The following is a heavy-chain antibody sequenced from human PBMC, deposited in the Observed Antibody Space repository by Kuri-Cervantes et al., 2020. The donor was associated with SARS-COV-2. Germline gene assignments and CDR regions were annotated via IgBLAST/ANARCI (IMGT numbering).Heavy chain of an antibody. CDR2: TYHRSKWYN. CDR1: GDSASSTSAA. J-gene: IGHJ5*02. V-gene: IGHV6-1*01. Sequence: SQTLSLTCAISGDSASSTSAAWNWIRQSPSRGLEWLGRTYHRSKWYNEYAVSVKSRITINPDTSKNQFSLQLNFVTPEDTAVYYCARQMMSSITIFGVVITRNWFDPWGQGTLVTVSS. CDR3: ARQMMSSITIFGVVITRNWFDP. D-gene: IGHD3-3*01.